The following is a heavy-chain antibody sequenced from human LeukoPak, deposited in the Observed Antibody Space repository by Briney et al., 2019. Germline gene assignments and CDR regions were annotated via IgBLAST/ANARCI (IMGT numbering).Heavy chain of an antibody. CDR2: ISAYNGNT. D-gene: IGHD3-22*01. CDR3: ARGRRYYYDSSGSDWFDP. V-gene: IGHV1-18*01. CDR1: GYTFTSYG. J-gene: IGHJ5*02. Sequence: GVSVKVSCKASGYTFTSYGISWVRQAPGQGLEWMGWISAYNGNTNYAQKLQGRVTMTTDTSTSTAYMELRSLRSDDTAVYYCARGRRYYYDSSGSDWFDPWGQGTLVTVSS.